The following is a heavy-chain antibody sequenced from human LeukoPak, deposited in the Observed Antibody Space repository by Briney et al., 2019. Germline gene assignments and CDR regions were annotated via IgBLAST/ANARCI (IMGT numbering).Heavy chain of an antibody. CDR3: AKAIIPFDI. Sequence: PGGSLRLSCGASGFIFSGYGMHWVRQAPGKGLEWLADISYDGSNKKYADSVKGRFTISRDNSKNTLYLQMNSLRAEDTAVYYCAKAIIPFDIWGQGTMVTVSS. CDR1: GFIFSGYG. CDR2: ISYDGSNK. D-gene: IGHD1-14*01. J-gene: IGHJ3*02. V-gene: IGHV3-30*18.